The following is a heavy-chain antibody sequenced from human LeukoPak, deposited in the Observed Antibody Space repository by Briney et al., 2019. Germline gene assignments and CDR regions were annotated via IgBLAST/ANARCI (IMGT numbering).Heavy chain of an antibody. J-gene: IGHJ4*02. CDR3: ATVRSIAVTGTVFDY. V-gene: IGHV1-2*02. CDR1: GYSFTGSY. D-gene: IGHD6-13*01. CDR2: INPNSGGT. Sequence: ASVKVSCKASGYSFTGSYMHSMRQAPGQGLEWMGWINPNSGGTNYAQKFQGRVTMTRDTSISTAYMELSRLRSDDTAVYYCATVRSIAVTGTVFDYWGQGTLVTVSS.